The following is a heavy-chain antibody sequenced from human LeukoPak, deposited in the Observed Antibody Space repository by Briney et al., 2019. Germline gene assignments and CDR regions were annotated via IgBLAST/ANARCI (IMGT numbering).Heavy chain of an antibody. CDR1: GFTFSSYG. CDR3: ARDTRETPFDY. V-gene: IGHV3-33*01. D-gene: IGHD5-24*01. J-gene: IGHJ4*02. Sequence: PGGSLRLSCAASGFTFSSYGMHWVRQAPGKGLEWVAVIWYDGSNKYYADSVKGRFTISRDNSKNTLYLQMNSLRAEDTAVCYCARDTRETPFDYWGQGTLVTVSS. CDR2: IWYDGSNK.